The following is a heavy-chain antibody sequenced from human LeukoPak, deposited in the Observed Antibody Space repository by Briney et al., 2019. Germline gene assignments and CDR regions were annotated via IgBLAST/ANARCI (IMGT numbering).Heavy chain of an antibody. CDR2: IIPIFGTA. CDR1: GGTFSSYA. V-gene: IGHV1-69*06. CDR3: ARVAMVRGVSYYYYYMDV. D-gene: IGHD3-10*01. J-gene: IGHJ6*03. Sequence: SVKVSCKASGGTFSSYAISWVRQAPGQGLEWMGGIIPIFGTANYAQKFQGRVTITADKSTSTAYMELSSLRSEDTAVYYCARVAMVRGVSYYYYYMDVWGKGTTVTVSS.